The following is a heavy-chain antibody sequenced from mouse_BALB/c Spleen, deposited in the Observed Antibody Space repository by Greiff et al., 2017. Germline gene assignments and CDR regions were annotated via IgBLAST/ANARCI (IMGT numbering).Heavy chain of an antibody. CDR1: GFSLTSYG. CDR3: ARWGEVRRDYYAMDY. CDR2: IWSGGST. J-gene: IGHJ4*01. Sequence: QVQLQQSGPGLVQPSQSLSITCTVSGFSLTSYGVHWVRQSPGKGLKWLGVIWSGGSTDYNAAFISRLSISKDNSKSQVFFKMNSLQANDTAIYYCARWGEVRRDYYAMDYWGQGTSVTVSS. V-gene: IGHV2-2*02. D-gene: IGHD2-14*01.